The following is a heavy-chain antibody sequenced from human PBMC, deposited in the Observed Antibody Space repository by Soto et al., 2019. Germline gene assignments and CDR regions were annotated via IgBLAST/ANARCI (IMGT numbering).Heavy chain of an antibody. CDR1: GYTFTILG. CDR3: ATRSPAFAF. J-gene: IGHJ4*02. V-gene: IGHV1-18*01. CDR2: ITTDKGKT. Sequence: ASVKVSCKSSGYTFTILGISWVRQAPGQGLEWMGWITTDKGKTNYAQKFQGRVTMTTDTSTSTAYMELRSLRSDDTAVYYCATRSPAFAFWGQGTQVTVSS.